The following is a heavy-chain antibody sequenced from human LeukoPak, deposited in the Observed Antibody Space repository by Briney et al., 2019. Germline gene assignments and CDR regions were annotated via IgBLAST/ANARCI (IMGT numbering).Heavy chain of an antibody. Sequence: GGSLRLSCAASGFTVTNYRMNWVRQAPGKGLEWVSSIRESGDRLYEDSVKGRFTISRDNAKSSLYLQMNSLRAADTAMYYCARDLGHGQDFDYWGQGTRVTVSS. CDR1: GFTVTNYR. V-gene: IGHV3-21*06. J-gene: IGHJ4*02. CDR2: IRESGDR. CDR3: ARDLGHGQDFDY.